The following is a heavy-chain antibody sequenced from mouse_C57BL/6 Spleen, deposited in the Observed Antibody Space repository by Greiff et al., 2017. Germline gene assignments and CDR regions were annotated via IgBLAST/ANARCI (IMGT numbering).Heavy chain of an antibody. CDR3: ARGGYDGYYVFAY. Sequence: EVKLEESGPGLVKPSQSLSLTCSVTGYSITSGYYWNWIRQFPGNKLEWMGYISYDGSNNYNPSLKNRISITRDTSKNQFFLKLNSVTTEDTATYYCARGGYDGYYVFAYWGQGTLVTVSA. CDR2: ISYDGSN. J-gene: IGHJ3*01. CDR1: GYSITSGYY. V-gene: IGHV3-6*01. D-gene: IGHD2-3*01.